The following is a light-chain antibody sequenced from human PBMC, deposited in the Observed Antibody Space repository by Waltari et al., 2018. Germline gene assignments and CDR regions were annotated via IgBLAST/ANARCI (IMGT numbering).Light chain of an antibody. CDR1: SGHSSNV. CDR2: VNRDGSH. J-gene: IGLJ3*02. V-gene: IGLV4-69*01. Sequence: QPVLTPSPSASASLGASFTLTCTLSSGHSSNVIACPPQHPRKGPRYLMKVNRDGSHRKGDDIPDRFSGSSSGAERYLTISSLQSEDEADYYCQTGGHGTWVFGGGTKLTVL. CDR3: QTGGHGTWV.